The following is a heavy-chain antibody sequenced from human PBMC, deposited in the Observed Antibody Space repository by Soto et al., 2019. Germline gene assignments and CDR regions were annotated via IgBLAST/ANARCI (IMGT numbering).Heavy chain of an antibody. V-gene: IGHV3-7*04. CDR3: ARATGADKEDY. Sequence: PGGSLRLSCAASGFTFSSYWMSWVRQAPGKGLEWVANIKEDGSERYYVDSVKGRFTISRDNAKNSLYLQMNSLRAEDTAVYYCARATGADKEDYWGQGTLVTGSS. J-gene: IGHJ4*02. D-gene: IGHD3-10*01. CDR2: IKEDGSER. CDR1: GFTFSSYW.